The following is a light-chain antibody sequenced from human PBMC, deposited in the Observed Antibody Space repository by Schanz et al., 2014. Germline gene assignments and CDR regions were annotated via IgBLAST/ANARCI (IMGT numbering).Light chain of an antibody. CDR3: QQYKSGPA. J-gene: IGKJ1*01. CDR1: QSITTW. V-gene: IGKV1-5*03. Sequence: DIQMTQSPSALSASVGDRVTITCRASQSITTWLAWYQQKPGKAPKLLIYQASSLESGVPSRFSGRGSGTEFTLTISSLQPDDFATYYCQQYKSGPAFGQGTKVEIK. CDR2: QAS.